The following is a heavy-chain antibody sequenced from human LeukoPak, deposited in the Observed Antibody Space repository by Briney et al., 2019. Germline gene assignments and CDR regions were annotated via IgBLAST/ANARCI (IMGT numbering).Heavy chain of an antibody. CDR1: GFTFSSYG. D-gene: IGHD6-13*01. CDR3: ARGLAAAGTSYFGY. CDR2: ISSSSSYI. V-gene: IGHV3-21*01. J-gene: IGHJ4*02. Sequence: PGGSLRLSCAASGFTFSSYGMNWVRQAPGKGLEWVSSISSSSSYIYYADSVKGRFPISRDNAKNSLYLQMNSLRAEDTAVYYCARGLAAAGTSYFGYWGQGTLVTVSS.